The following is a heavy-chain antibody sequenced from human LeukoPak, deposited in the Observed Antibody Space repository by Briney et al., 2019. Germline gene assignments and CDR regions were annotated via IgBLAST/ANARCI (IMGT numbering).Heavy chain of an antibody. V-gene: IGHV4-59*01. CDR1: GGSISSYY. D-gene: IGHD4-17*01. CDR3: ARVVTPGYYYYYMDV. CDR2: IYYSGST. J-gene: IGHJ6*03. Sequence: SETLSLTCTVSGGSISSYYWSWIRQPPGKGLEWIGYIYYSGSTNYNPSLKSRVTISVDTSKNQFSLKLSSVTAADTAVYYCARVVTPGYYYYYMDVWGKGTTVTISS.